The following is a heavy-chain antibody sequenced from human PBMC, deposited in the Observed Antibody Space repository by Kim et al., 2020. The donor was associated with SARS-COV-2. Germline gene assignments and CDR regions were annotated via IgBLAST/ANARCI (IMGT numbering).Heavy chain of an antibody. Sequence: GGSLRLSCAASGFTFSSYAMSWVRQAPGKGLEWVSAISGSGGSTYYADSVKGRFTISRDNSKNTLYLQMNSLRAEDTAVYYFENYLGDSSSWGFDYWGQGTLVTVSS. V-gene: IGHV3-23*01. CDR1: GFTFSSYA. CDR3: ENYLGDSSSWGFDY. CDR2: ISGSGGST. D-gene: IGHD6-13*01. J-gene: IGHJ4*02.